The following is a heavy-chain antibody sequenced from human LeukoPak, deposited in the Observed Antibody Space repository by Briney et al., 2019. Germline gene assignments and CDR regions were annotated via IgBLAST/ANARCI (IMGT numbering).Heavy chain of an antibody. J-gene: IGHJ4*02. D-gene: IGHD3-22*01. CDR3: ARDSNYYDSSGYYYSPYYFDY. Sequence: ASVKVSCKASGYTFTGYYMHWVRQAPGQGLEWMGWINPNSGGTNYAQKFQGRVTMTRDTSISTAYMELSRLRSDDTAVYYCARDSNYYDSSGYYYSPYYFDYWGQGTLVTVSS. CDR1: GYTFTGYY. CDR2: INPNSGGT. V-gene: IGHV1-2*02.